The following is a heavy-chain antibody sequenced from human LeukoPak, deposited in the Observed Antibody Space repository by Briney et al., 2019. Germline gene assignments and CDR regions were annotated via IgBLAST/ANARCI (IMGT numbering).Heavy chain of an antibody. CDR3: ARVQGHPPNGLDV. D-gene: IGHD2-8*01. J-gene: IGHJ3*01. CDR2: INSDASST. V-gene: IGHV3-74*01. CDR1: GFTFSSYW. Sequence: GGSLRLSCAASGFTFSSYWMHWVRQAPGKGLVWVSRINSDASSTSYADSVKGRFTISRDNAKNTLYLQMNSLRAEDTAVYYCARVQGHPPNGLDVWGQGTMVTVSS.